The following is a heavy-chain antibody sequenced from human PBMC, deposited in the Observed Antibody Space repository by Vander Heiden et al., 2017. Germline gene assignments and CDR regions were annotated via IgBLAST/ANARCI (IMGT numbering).Heavy chain of an antibody. V-gene: IGHV4-39*01. CDR3: ARGGIVGVPAASFDP. Sequence: QLQLLESGPGQVMPSETPSLTCPVSGGSISSSRYYWGWPRPRPGTGLEWIGSIYHIGSTDHNPSPKSRVTISLDTSKNQFSLKLGSVTAAGPALYRVARGGIVGVPAASFDPWGQGNLVTFSP. D-gene: IGHD2-2*01. J-gene: IGHJ5*02. CDR1: GGSISSSRYY. CDR2: IYHIGST.